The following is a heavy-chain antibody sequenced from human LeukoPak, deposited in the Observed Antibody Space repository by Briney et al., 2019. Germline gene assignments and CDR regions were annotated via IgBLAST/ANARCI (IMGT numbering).Heavy chain of an antibody. J-gene: IGHJ4*02. CDR1: GFTFSSYT. Sequence: GGSLRLSCAASGFTFSSYTMNWVRQPPGKGLEWVSNIGTSSTTIYYADSVKGRFTISRDSSKNTLYLQMNSLRAEDTAVYYCARDQIPEWLLYYYFDYWGQGTLVTVSS. D-gene: IGHD3-3*01. V-gene: IGHV3-48*01. CDR2: IGTSSTTI. CDR3: ARDQIPEWLLYYYFDY.